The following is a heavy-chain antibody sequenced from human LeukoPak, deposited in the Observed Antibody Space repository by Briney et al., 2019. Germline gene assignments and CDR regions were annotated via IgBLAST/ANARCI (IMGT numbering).Heavy chain of an antibody. J-gene: IGHJ5*02. Sequence: PSETLSLTCTVSGGSISNYYWSWIRQPPGKGLEWIAYIYYSGSTNYNPSLKSRVTISVDTSKNQFSLKLSSVTAADTAVYYCARQSGHCGGDCPNWFDPWGQGTLVTVSS. V-gene: IGHV4-59*08. CDR3: ARQSGHCGGDCPNWFDP. CDR2: IYYSGST. D-gene: IGHD2-21*02. CDR1: GGSISNYY.